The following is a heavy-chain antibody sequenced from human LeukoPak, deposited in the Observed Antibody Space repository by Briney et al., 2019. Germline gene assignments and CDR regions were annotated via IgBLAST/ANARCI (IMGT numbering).Heavy chain of an antibody. Sequence: SGTLSLTCAVSGGSICSNNWWSWVHQPPGKVLEWIGEIYHSGSTNYNPSLKSRVTISVDKSKNQFSLKLSSVTAADTAVYYCARDQSGSYSDYWGQGTLVTVSS. J-gene: IGHJ4*02. CDR3: ARDQSGSYSDY. CDR1: GGSICSNNW. D-gene: IGHD1-26*01. CDR2: IYHSGST. V-gene: IGHV4-4*02.